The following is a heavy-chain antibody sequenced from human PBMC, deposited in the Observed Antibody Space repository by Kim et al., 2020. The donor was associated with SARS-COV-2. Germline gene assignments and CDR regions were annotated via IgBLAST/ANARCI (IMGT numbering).Heavy chain of an antibody. J-gene: IGHJ4*02. CDR2: IWYDGSNK. D-gene: IGHD5-12*01. CDR3: AKDRGYSGYDFDY. Sequence: GGSLRLSCVASGFTFSSYGMHWVRQAPGKGLEWVAVIWYDGSNKYYADSVKGRFTISRDNSKNTLYLQMNSLRAEDTAVYYCAKDRGYSGYDFDYWGQGTLVTVSS. CDR1: GFTFSSYG. V-gene: IGHV3-33*06.